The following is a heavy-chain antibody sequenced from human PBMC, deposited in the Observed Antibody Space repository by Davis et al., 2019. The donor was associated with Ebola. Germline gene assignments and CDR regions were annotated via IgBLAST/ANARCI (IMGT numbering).Heavy chain of an antibody. CDR1: GGTFSSYA. J-gene: IGHJ3*02. CDR2: IIPIFGTA. V-gene: IGHV1-69*13. Sequence: SVKVSCKASGGTFSSYAISWVRQAPGQGLEWMGGIIPIFGTANYAQKFQGRVTITADESTSTAYMELRSLRSDDTAVYYCARVSSSYDAFDIWGQGTMVTVSS. CDR3: ARVSSSYDAFDI.